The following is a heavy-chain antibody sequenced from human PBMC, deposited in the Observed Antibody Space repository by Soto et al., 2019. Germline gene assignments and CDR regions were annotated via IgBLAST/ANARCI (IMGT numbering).Heavy chain of an antibody. CDR3: ADPVPAATHYDYYDMDV. CDR1: GFTFRYYT. J-gene: IGHJ6*02. CDR2: ISSSGDII. V-gene: IGHV3-23*01. D-gene: IGHD2-2*01. Sequence: EVQLLESGGGLVQPGGSLRLSCAASGFTFRYYTMSWVRQAPGKGLEWVSAISSSGDIIYYADSVKGRFTISRDNSKNTLYLQMNRLRADDTAVYSCADPVPAATHYDYYDMDVWGQGTTVTVSS.